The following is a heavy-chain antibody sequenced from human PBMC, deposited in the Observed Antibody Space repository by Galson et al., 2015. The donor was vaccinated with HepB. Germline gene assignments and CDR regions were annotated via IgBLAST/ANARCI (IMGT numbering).Heavy chain of an antibody. CDR2: ISPHNRYT. D-gene: IGHD2/OR15-2a*01. Sequence: SVKVSCKASGYTFSSYSITWVRQAPGQGLEWVGWISPHNRYTNYAQNFQGRVTMTTDTSTSTAYMELRSLRSDDTAVYYCARGAFVMVLRPNQNNWFDPWGQGTLVTVSS. CDR3: ARGAFVMVLRPNQNNWFDP. V-gene: IGHV1-18*01. J-gene: IGHJ5*02. CDR1: GYTFSSYS.